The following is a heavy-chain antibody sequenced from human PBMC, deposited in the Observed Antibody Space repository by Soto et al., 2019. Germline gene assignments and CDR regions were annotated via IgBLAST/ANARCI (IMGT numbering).Heavy chain of an antibody. CDR2: IFHDGTA. V-gene: IGHV4-4*02. CDR1: GVSLTSGNW. Sequence: QVKLQESGPGLATPSGTLSLTCAVSGVSLTSGNWWTWVRQSPQRGLEYIGEIFHDGTANSYPSFERRVAMSVDTSRNQFSLKLTSVTAADTAVYFCARLVYDTRLNYMYFDFWGPGTLVTVSS. D-gene: IGHD3-10*01. J-gene: IGHJ4*02. CDR3: ARLVYDTRLNYMYFDF.